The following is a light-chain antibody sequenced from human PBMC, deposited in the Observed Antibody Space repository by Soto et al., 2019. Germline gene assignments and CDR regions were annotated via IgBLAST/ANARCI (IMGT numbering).Light chain of an antibody. CDR3: QQYGSSPWT. Sequence: EIVLTHSPGTLSLSPGERATLSCRASQTISNNYLAWYQQKPGQGPRLVIYDASSRATGIPDRFSASGSGTDFTLTISTLEPEDVAVYYCQQYGSSPWTFGQGTKVDIK. CDR2: DAS. CDR1: QTISNNY. V-gene: IGKV3-20*01. J-gene: IGKJ1*01.